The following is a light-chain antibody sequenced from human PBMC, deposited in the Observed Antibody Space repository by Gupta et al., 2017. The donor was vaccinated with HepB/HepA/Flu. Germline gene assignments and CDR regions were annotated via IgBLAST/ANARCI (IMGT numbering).Light chain of an antibody. CDR1: NSNIGINP. CDR2: SSY. CDR3: AAGDDIRDVWL. J-gene: IGLJ3*02. V-gene: IGLV1-44*01. Sequence: QSVLTQPPSASGTPGQRVTISCSGGNSNIGINPVSWYQQLPGTAPKLLIYSSYQRPSVVPDRFSASKSGTSASLASSGLQAEDEADYYCAAGDDIRDVWLFGGGTKLTVL.